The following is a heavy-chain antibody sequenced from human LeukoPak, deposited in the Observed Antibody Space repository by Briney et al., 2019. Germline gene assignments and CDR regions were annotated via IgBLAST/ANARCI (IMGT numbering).Heavy chain of an antibody. Sequence: LRLSCAASGFTFSSYAMSWIRQHPGKGLEWIGYTYYSGSTYYSPSLKSRVTISVDTSKNQFSLTLSSVTAADTAVYYCARGDNSAYYGYWGQGSLVTVSS. CDR1: GFTFSSYA. CDR2: TYYSGST. J-gene: IGHJ4*02. V-gene: IGHV4-31*02. CDR3: ARGDNSAYYGY. D-gene: IGHD3-22*01.